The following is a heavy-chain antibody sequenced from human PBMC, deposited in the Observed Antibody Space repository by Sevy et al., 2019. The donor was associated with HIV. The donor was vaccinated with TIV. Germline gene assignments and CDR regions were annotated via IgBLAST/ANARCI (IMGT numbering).Heavy chain of an antibody. CDR1: GFSFSNVA. CDR2: IDDNGGNT. D-gene: IGHD3-3*01. Sequence: GGSLRLSCAASGFSFSNVAMTWVRQAPGKGLEWVSGIDDNGGNTFYKDSVRGRFTISRDNSQITLDLQMNSLRGEDTAVYYCAKGVLPFLDWFDFWGQGTLVTVSS. V-gene: IGHV3-23*01. J-gene: IGHJ4*02. CDR3: AKGVLPFLDWFDF.